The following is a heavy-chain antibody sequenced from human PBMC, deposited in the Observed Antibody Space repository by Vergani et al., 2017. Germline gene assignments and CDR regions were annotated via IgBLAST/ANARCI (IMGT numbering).Heavy chain of an antibody. CDR2: IRSKAYGGTT. V-gene: IGHV3-49*05. D-gene: IGHD2-2*01. Sequence: EVQLVESGGGLVKPGRSLRLSCTASGFTFGDYAMSWFRQAPGKGLEWVGFIRSKAYGGTTEYAASVKGRFTISRDDSKSIAYLQMNSLKTEDTAVYYSTRGVTFLLRPTVEKNAGYYFDYWGQGTLVTVSS. J-gene: IGHJ4*02. CDR1: GFTFGDYA. CDR3: TRGVTFLLRPTVEKNAGYYFDY.